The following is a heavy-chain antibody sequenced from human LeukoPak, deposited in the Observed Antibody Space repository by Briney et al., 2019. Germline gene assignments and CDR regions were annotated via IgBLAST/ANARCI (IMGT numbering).Heavy chain of an antibody. CDR3: ARGGRITMIVVVIKRGNYFDY. D-gene: IGHD3-22*01. Sequence: SETLSLTCTVSGGSISSSSYYWGWIRQPPGKGLEWIGSIYHSGSTYYNPSLKSRVTISVDTSKNQFSLKLSSVTAADTAVYYCARGGRITMIVVVIKRGNYFDYWGQGTLVTVSS. V-gene: IGHV4-39*01. CDR1: GGSISSSSYY. J-gene: IGHJ4*02. CDR2: IYHSGST.